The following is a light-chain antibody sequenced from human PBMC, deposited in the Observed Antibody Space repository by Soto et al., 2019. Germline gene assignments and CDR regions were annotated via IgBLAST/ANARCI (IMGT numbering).Light chain of an antibody. CDR2: GAS. J-gene: IGKJ1*01. CDR1: QSVSGH. Sequence: EIVMTQSPATLSVSPGERATLSCRASQSVSGHLAWYQQKPGQAPRLLIYGASTRATGIPARFSGSGSGTEFTLTISSLQSEDCAVYYCQQYNNWPPGTFGQGTKVEIK. V-gene: IGKV3-15*01. CDR3: QQYNNWPPGT.